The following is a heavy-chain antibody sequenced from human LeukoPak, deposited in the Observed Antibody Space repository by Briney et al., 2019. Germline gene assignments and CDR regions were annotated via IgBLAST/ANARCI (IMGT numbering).Heavy chain of an antibody. J-gene: IGHJ6*03. Sequence: SETLSLTCAVYGGSFSGYYWSWIRQPPGKGLEWIGEINHSGSTNYNPSLKSRVTISVDTSKNQFSLKLSSVTAADTAVYCCARPNSGSYYSYYYYMDVWGKGTTVTISS. CDR3: ARPNSGSYYSYYYYMDV. CDR1: GGSFSGYY. V-gene: IGHV4-34*01. D-gene: IGHD1-26*01. CDR2: INHSGST.